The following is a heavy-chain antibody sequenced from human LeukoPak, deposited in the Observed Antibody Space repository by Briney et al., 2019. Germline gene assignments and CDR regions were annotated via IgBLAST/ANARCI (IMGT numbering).Heavy chain of an antibody. J-gene: IGHJ4*02. CDR2: IYSGGST. V-gene: IGHV3-53*01. CDR1: GFTVSSNY. D-gene: IGHD2-2*01. Sequence: GGSLRLSCAASGFTVSSNYMSWVRQAPGKGLEWVSVIYSGGSTYYADSVKGRFTISRDNSKNTLYLQMNSLRAEDTAVYYCARLVAFRSYFDYWGQGALVTVSS. CDR3: ARLVAFRSYFDY.